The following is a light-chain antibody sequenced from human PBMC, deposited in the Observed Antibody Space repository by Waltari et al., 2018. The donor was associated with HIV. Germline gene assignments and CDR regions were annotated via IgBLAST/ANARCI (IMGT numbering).Light chain of an antibody. J-gene: IGLJ2*01. CDR1: TSNIGSHA. V-gene: IGLV1-44*01. CDR3: ATWEDSLNGPV. Sequence: QSVLSQAPSASGTPGQSVAISCSGRTSNIGSHAVNWYQQLPGTAPKLLIHTNEQRPSGVPDRFSGSKSGTSASLAISGLQSADESDYYCATWEDSLNGPVFGGGTKLTVL. CDR2: TNE.